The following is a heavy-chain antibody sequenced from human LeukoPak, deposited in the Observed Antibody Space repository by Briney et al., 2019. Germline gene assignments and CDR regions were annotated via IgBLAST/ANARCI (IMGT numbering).Heavy chain of an antibody. Sequence: SETLSLTCTVSGGSISSYYWSWIRQPPGKGLEWIGYIYYSGSTNYNPSLKSRVTISVDTSKNQFSLKLSSVTAADTAVYYCARVAYYYDSSGSKPKYFQHWGQGTLVTVSS. V-gene: IGHV4-59*08. CDR2: IYYSGST. CDR3: ARVAYYYDSSGSKPKYFQH. D-gene: IGHD3-22*01. J-gene: IGHJ1*01. CDR1: GGSISSYY.